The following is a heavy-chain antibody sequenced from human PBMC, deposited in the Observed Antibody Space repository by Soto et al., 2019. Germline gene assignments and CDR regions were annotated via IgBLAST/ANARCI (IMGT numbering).Heavy chain of an antibody. Sequence: EVQLVESGGGLVQPGGSLRLSCAASGFTFSSYSMNWVRQAPGKGLEWVSYISSSSSTIYYADSVKGRFTISRDNAKNSLYLQMNSLRDEDTAVYYCARVWLGQFVVVPAAMDGLDYWGQGTLVTVSS. V-gene: IGHV3-48*02. CDR1: GFTFSSYS. J-gene: IGHJ4*02. CDR3: ARVWLGQFVVVPAAMDGLDY. CDR2: ISSSSSTI. D-gene: IGHD2-2*01.